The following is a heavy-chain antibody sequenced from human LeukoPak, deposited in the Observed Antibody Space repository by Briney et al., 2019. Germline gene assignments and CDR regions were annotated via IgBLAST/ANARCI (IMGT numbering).Heavy chain of an antibody. V-gene: IGHV1-2*02. CDR2: INPHSGGT. D-gene: IGHD3-16*01. CDR3: ARTWGIPNWFDT. Sequence: ASVKVSCKASGGTFSSYAISWVRQAPGQGLEWMGWINPHSGGTNFAQKFQGRVTMTRDTSISTAYMELSRVRSDDTAVYYCARTWGIPNWFDTWGQGTLVTVSS. CDR1: GGTFSSYA. J-gene: IGHJ5*02.